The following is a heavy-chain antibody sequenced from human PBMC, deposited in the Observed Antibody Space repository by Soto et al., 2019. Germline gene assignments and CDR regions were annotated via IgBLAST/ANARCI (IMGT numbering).Heavy chain of an antibody. J-gene: IGHJ6*03. V-gene: IGHV4-4*09. D-gene: IGHD3-16*01. CDR2: IYRSGST. CDR3: ARTLDYGHMDV. Sequence: PSETLSLTCTVSGDSVRNQYWSWIRRPPGRGLEWIGYIYRSGSTKYNPSLKSRLTISVDTSKNQFSRKLSSVTAADTAVYYCARTLDYGHMDVWGKGTTVTVSS. CDR1: GDSVRNQY.